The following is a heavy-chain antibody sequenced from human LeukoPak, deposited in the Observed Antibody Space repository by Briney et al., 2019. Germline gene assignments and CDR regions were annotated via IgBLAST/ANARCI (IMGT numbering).Heavy chain of an antibody. CDR1: GYDFKRYS. V-gene: IGHV3-48*02. CDR2: ITSSSSSI. CDR3: TRGGSYFEK. D-gene: IGHD3-10*01. Sequence: GGSLRLSCVGSGYDFKRYSMNWVRQVPGKGLEWISYITSSSSSIFYAASVRGRFTISRDNAMNSMYLQMNSLRDEDTAVYYCTRGGSYFEKWGQGSLVTVTS. J-gene: IGHJ4*02.